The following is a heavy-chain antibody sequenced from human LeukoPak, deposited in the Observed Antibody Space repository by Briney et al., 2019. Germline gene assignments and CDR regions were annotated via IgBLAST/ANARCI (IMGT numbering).Heavy chain of an antibody. CDR2: ISSSSSTI. Sequence: PGGSLRLSCAASGFTFSSYGMTWVRQAPGKGLEWGSYISSSSSTIYYADSVKGRFTISRDNAKNSLYLPLNSLRAEDTAVYYCARSPVVGATYPYHWGQGTLVTVSS. CDR1: GFTFSSYG. V-gene: IGHV3-48*01. D-gene: IGHD1-26*01. J-gene: IGHJ5*02. CDR3: ARSPVVGATYPYH.